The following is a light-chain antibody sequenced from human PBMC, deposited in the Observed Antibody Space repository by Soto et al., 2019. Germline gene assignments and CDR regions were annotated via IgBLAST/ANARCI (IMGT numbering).Light chain of an antibody. Sequence: DIQMTQSPSSLSASVRDRVTITCRASQGISNYLAWYQQKPGKGPKFLIYAASTLQSGVPSRFSGSGSGTDFSLTITSLQPEDVATYYCQKYNRAPWTFGQGTKVEIK. CDR3: QKYNRAPWT. CDR2: AAS. J-gene: IGKJ1*01. V-gene: IGKV1-27*01. CDR1: QGISNY.